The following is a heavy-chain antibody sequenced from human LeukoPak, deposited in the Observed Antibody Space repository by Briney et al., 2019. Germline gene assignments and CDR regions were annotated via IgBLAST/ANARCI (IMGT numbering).Heavy chain of an antibody. CDR2: MNPNSGNT. J-gene: IGHJ6*03. CDR1: GYTFTSYD. D-gene: IGHD2-2*01. CDR3: ARRAYCSSTSCYPPYYYYYMDV. Sequence: GASVKVSCKASGYTFTSYDINWVRQATGQGLEWMGWMNPNSGNTGYAQKFQGRVTMTRDTSISTAYMELSRLRSDDTAVYYCARRAYCSSTSCYPPYYYYYMDVWGKGTTVTVSS. V-gene: IGHV1-8*02.